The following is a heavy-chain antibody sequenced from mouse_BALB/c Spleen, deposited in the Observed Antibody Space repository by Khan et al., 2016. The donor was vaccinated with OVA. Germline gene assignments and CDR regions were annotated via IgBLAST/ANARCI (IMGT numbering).Heavy chain of an antibody. CDR3: ARAGYGGFAY. CDR1: GFTFSDYY. V-gene: IGHV5-4*02. J-gene: IGHJ3*01. CDR2: ISDGGSYT. Sequence: QLVESGGGLVKPGGSLKLSCAASGFTFSDYYMYWVRQTPEKRMEWVETISDGGSYTYYQDSVKGRFTISRDNAKNNLYLQMSSLKSDDTDMYYCARAGYGGFAYWGQVTLVTVSA. D-gene: IGHD1-1*02.